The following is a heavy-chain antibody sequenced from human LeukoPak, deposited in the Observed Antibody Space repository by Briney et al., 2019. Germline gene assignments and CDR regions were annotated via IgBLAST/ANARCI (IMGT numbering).Heavy chain of an antibody. CDR2: IYYSGST. Sequence: PSETLSLTCTVSGGSISSYYWSWIRQPPGKGLEWSGYIYYSGSTNYNPSLKSGVTISVHTSKNQFSLKPRSVTAADTAVYYCARYCSTVLEIRGFDPWGQGTLVTVSS. CDR1: GGSISSYY. V-gene: IGHV4-59*08. J-gene: IGHJ5*02. CDR3: ARYCSTVLEIRGFDP. D-gene: IGHD2-2*01.